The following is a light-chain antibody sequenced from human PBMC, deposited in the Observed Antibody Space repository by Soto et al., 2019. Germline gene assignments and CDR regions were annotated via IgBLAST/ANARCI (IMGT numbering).Light chain of an antibody. Sequence: TEAPSTLSGTVGDRVTITCRASQSISSWLAWYQQKPGRAPKLLIYDASTLESGVPSRFSGSGSETEFTLTISRLQPDDFATYFCHSRAFGQPTRPEI. CDR3: HSRA. V-gene: IGKV1-5*01. CDR2: DAS. J-gene: IGKJ5*01. CDR1: QSISSW.